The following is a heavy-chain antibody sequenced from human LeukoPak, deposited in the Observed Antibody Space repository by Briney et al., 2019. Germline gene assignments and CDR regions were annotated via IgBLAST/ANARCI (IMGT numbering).Heavy chain of an antibody. J-gene: IGHJ5*01. V-gene: IGHV3-23*01. CDR1: GFTFSSYA. CDR3: AKDYIVVLVAVSGWFDS. Sequence: GRSLRLSCAASGFTFSSYAMSWVRQAPGKGLEWVSGISGSGGSTYYADSVKGRFTISRDNSKNTLYLQMKSLRAEDTAVYYCAKDYIVVLVAVSGWFDSWGQGTLVTVSS. D-gene: IGHD2-15*01. CDR2: ISGSGGST.